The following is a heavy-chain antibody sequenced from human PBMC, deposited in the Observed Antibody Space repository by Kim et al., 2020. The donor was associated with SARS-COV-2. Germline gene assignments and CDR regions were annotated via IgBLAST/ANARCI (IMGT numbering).Heavy chain of an antibody. D-gene: IGHD3-10*01. J-gene: IGHJ3*02. CDR2: INPNSGGT. CDR3: ARIGGMVRGDPLADDAFDI. V-gene: IGHV1-2*04. Sequence: ASVKVSCKASGYTFTGYYMHWVRQAPGQGLEWMGWINPNSGGTNYAQKFQGWVTMTRDTSISTAYMELSRLRSDDTAVYYCARIGGMVRGDPLADDAFDIWGQGTMVTVSS. CDR1: GYTFTGYY.